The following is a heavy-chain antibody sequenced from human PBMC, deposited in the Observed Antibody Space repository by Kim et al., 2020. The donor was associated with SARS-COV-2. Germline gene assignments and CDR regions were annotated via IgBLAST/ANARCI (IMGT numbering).Heavy chain of an antibody. CDR3: ARDSEDVSYAFDI. Sequence: NPPLKSRFPISVDTSKDQFALKLSSVTAADTAVYYCARDSEDVSYAFDIWGQGTMVTVSS. V-gene: IGHV4-59*01. J-gene: IGHJ3*02.